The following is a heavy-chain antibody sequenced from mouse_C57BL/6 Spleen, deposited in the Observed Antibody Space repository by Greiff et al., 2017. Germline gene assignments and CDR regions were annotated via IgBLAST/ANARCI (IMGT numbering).Heavy chain of an antibody. J-gene: IGHJ3*01. V-gene: IGHV1-69*01. CDR3: ARGGPEGLFAY. CDR2: IDPSDSYT. Sequence: VQLQQPGAELVMPGASVKLSCKASGYTFTSYWMHWVKQRPGQGLEWIGEIDPSDSYTNYNQKFKGKSTLTVDKSSSTAYMQLSSLTSEDSAVYYCARGGPEGLFAYWGQGTLVTVSA. D-gene: IGHD3-3*01. CDR1: GYTFTSYW.